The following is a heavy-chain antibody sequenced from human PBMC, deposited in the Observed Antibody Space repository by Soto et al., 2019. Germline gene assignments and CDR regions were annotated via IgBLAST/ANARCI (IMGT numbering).Heavy chain of an antibody. CDR3: AKDTVGGYSFWCGYYSGGLDV. CDR2: ISGNGAGT. CDR1: GFTFDSYA. D-gene: IGHD3-3*01. V-gene: IGHV3-23*01. J-gene: IGHJ3*01. Sequence: EVKLLESGGGLAQPGGSLRLSCVGSGFTFDSYAISWVRQAPGKGLQWISAISGNGAGTDYAHSVKGRFTISRDNSKNAVQLQMDSLRAEDTALYYCAKDTVGGYSFWCGYYSGGLDVWGQGTMVTVSS.